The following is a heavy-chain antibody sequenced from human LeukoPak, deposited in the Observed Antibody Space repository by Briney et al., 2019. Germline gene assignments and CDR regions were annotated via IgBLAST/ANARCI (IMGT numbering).Heavy chain of an antibody. D-gene: IGHD3-10*01. CDR3: ARYGITIVRGGKYYFDS. CDR1: GGSISSYY. J-gene: IGHJ4*02. V-gene: IGHV4-59*08. Sequence: PSETLSLTCTVSGGSISSYYWSRIRQPPGKGLEWIGYIHYSRSTNYNPSLNSRVTISVDTSKNQFSLRLSSVTAADTAVYYCARYGITIVRGGKYYFDSWGQGTLVTVSS. CDR2: IHYSRST.